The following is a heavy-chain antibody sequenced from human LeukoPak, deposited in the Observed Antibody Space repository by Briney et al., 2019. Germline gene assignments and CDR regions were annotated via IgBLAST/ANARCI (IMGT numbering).Heavy chain of an antibody. V-gene: IGHV4-59*01. J-gene: IGHJ4*02. CDR1: GGSISSYY. D-gene: IGHD3-9*01. CDR2: IYYSGST. Sequence: PSETLSLTCTGSGGSISSYYWSWIRQPPGKGMKWIRYIYYSGSTNYNPSLKSRVTISVDTSKNQFSLKLSSVTAADTAVYYCAREFQYYDILTGYRYYFDYWGQGTLVTVSS. CDR3: AREFQYYDILTGYRYYFDY.